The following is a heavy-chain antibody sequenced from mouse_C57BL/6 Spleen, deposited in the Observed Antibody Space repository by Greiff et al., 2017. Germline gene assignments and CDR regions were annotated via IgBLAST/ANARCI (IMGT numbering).Heavy chain of an antibody. CDR2: IDPSSGGT. CDR1: GYTFTSYW. J-gene: IGHJ1*03. D-gene: IGHD2-3*01. Sequence: QVQLQQSGAELVKPGASVKLSCKASGYTFTSYWMHWVKQRPGRGLEWIGRIDPSSGGTKYNEKFKSKATLTVDKPTSTAYMQLSSLTSEDSAVYYCARWGYDGYSYWYFDVWGTGTTVTVSS. V-gene: IGHV1-72*01. CDR3: ARWGYDGYSYWYFDV.